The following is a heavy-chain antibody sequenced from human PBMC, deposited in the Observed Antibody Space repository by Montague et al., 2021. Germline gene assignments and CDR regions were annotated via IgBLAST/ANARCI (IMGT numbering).Heavy chain of an antibody. CDR3: AREIPGGSYAMDV. D-gene: IGHD3-16*01. Sequence: SLRLSCAASGFTFSNYALHWVRQSPGKGLEWVAIISPDGSNEDYADSVKGRFSISRDNSNNTLYLLMNSLRPEDTAVYYCAREIPGGSYAMDVWGRGTTVTVSS. J-gene: IGHJ6*02. CDR1: GFTFSNYA. CDR2: ISPDGSNE. V-gene: IGHV3-30*03.